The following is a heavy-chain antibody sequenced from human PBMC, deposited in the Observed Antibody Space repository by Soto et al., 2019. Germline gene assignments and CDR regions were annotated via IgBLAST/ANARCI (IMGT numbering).Heavy chain of an antibody. V-gene: IGHV3-23*01. Sequence: ESGGGLVQPGGSLRLSCAASGFTFSSYAMSWVRQAPGKGLEWVSAISGSGGSTYYADSVKGRFTISRDNPKNTLYLQMNSLRAEDTAVYYCAKADYDFWSGFSFDYWGQGTLVTVSS. CDR2: ISGSGGST. CDR3: AKADYDFWSGFSFDY. D-gene: IGHD3-3*01. CDR1: GFTFSSYA. J-gene: IGHJ4*02.